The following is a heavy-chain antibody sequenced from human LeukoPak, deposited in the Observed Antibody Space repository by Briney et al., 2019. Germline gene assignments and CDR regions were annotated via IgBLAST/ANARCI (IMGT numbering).Heavy chain of an antibody. D-gene: IGHD2-2*01. CDR2: INPNSGGT. J-gene: IGHJ4*02. CDR1: GYTFTGYY. CDR3: ARVYCSSTSCYFGYFDY. Sequence: GASVKVSCKASGYTFTGYYMHWVRQAPGQGLEWMGWINPNSGGTNYAQKFQGRVTMTRDTSISTAYMELSRLRSDDTAVYYCARVYCSSTSCYFGYFDYWGQGTLVTVSS. V-gene: IGHV1-2*02.